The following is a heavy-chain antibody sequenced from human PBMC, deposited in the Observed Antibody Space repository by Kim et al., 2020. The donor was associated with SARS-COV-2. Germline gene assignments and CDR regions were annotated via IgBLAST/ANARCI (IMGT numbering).Heavy chain of an antibody. V-gene: IGHV3-21*01. D-gene: IGHD5-12*01. Sequence: GGSLRLSCAASGFTFSSYSMNWVRQAPGKGLEWVSSISSSSSYIYYADSVKGRFTISRDNAKNSLYLQMNSLRAEDTAVYYCARERSGYPKTGGGWFDPWGQGTLVTVSS. CDR1: GFTFSSYS. CDR2: ISSSSSYI. CDR3: ARERSGYPKTGGGWFDP. J-gene: IGHJ5*02.